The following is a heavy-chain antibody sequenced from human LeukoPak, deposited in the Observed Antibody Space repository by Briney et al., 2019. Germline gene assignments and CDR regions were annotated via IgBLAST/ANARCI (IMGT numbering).Heavy chain of an antibody. J-gene: IGHJ4*02. V-gene: IGHV3-74*01. CDR2: INTDGSST. D-gene: IGHD4/OR15-4a*01. Sequence: GSLRLSCAASGFTFTNYWMHWVRQAPGKGLVWVSHINTDGSSTNYADSVKGRFTISRDNAKNTLYLQMNSLRAEDTAVYYCARDPGACFDYWGQGTLVTVSS. CDR3: ARDPGACFDY. CDR1: GFTFTNYW.